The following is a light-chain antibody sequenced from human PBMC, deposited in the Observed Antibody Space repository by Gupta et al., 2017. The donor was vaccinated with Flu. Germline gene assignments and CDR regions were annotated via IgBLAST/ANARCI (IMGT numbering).Light chain of an antibody. V-gene: IGKV3-15*01. CDR2: GAS. J-gene: IGKJ2*01. CDR3: QQYKNWPQALST. Sequence: EIVMTQSPATLSVSPGERATLSCRASQSVSSNLAWYQQKPGQAPRLLIYGASTRATGIPARFSGSGYGKECTLTISSLQSEECAVYYCQQYKNWPQALSTFGQGTKLEIK. CDR1: QSVSSN.